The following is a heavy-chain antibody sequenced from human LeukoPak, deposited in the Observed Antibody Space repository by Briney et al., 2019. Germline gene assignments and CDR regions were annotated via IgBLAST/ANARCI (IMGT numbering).Heavy chain of an antibody. J-gene: IGHJ6*03. Sequence: PSETLSLTCTVSGDSIRSSYWSWIRQSPGKGLEWIGYISTSGNTNYNPSLKSRVSISIDTSKNQFSLKLSSVTAAVTAVYYCARLRNFEENYYYMDVWAKGTTVTVSS. D-gene: IGHD3-9*01. V-gene: IGHV4-4*09. CDR3: ARLRNFEENYYYMDV. CDR1: GDSIRSSY. CDR2: ISTSGNT.